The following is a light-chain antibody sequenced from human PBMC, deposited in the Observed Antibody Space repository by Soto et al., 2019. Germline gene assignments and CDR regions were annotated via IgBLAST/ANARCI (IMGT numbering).Light chain of an antibody. CDR2: AVS. V-gene: IGKV3-15*01. CDR1: QTLRGN. Sequence: EIVLTQSPVTLSVSPGEGATLSCRASQTLRGNLAWYQHKPGQVPRLLIYAVSARATCVPARFSGSGSGTEFTLTISSLQYEDFAIYYCQQYNNWQATVGQGTRLEIK. CDR3: QQYNNWQAT. J-gene: IGKJ5*01.